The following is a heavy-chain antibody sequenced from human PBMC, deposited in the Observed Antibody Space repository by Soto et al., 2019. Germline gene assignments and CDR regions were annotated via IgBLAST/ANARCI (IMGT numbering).Heavy chain of an antibody. Sequence: VSGPTLVNPTETLTLTCTVSGFSLSNARMGVSWIRQPPGKALEWLAHIFSNDEKSYSTSLKSRLTISKDTSKSQVVLTMTNMDPVDTATYYCARTTASRGQWLGWFDPWGQGTLVTVPQ. V-gene: IGHV2-26*01. J-gene: IGHJ5*02. CDR2: IFSNDEK. D-gene: IGHD6-19*01. CDR1: GFSLSNARMG. CDR3: ARTTASRGQWLGWFDP.